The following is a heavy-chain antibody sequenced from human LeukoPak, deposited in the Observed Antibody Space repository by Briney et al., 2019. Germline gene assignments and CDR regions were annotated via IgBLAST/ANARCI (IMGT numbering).Heavy chain of an antibody. CDR2: IYYSGST. D-gene: IGHD1-14*01. J-gene: IGHJ5*02. CDR3: ARVLWSGEFNWFDP. V-gene: IGHV4-30-4*01. Sequence: SQTLSLTCTVSGGSISSGDYYWSWIRQPPGKGLEWIGYIYYSGSTYYNPSLKSRVTISVDTSKNQFSLKLSSVTAADTAVYYCARVLWSGEFNWFDPWGQGTLVTVSS. CDR1: GGSISSGDYY.